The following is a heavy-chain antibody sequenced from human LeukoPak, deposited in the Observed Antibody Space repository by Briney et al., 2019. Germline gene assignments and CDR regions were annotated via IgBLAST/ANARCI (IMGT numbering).Heavy chain of an antibody. J-gene: IGHJ4*02. Sequence: SGTLSLTCAVSGGSISSSNWWSWVRQPPGKGLEWIGEIYHSGSTNYNPSLKSRVTISVDTSKNQFSLKLSSVTAADTAVYYCARGDYDILTGYYYYFDYWGQGTLVTVSS. CDR2: IYHSGST. D-gene: IGHD3-9*01. CDR1: GGSISSSNW. V-gene: IGHV4-4*02. CDR3: ARGDYDILTGYYYYFDY.